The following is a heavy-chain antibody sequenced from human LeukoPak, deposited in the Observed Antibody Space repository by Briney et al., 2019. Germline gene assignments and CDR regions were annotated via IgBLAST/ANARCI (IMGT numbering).Heavy chain of an antibody. D-gene: IGHD3-22*01. V-gene: IGHV3-20*04. J-gene: IGHJ6*02. CDR2: INWNGGST. CDR3: ARKGGYYDSIYYYYYGMDV. CDR1: GFTFDDYG. Sequence: GGSLRLSCAASGFTFDDYGMSWVRQAPGKGLEWVSGINWNGGSTGYADSVKGRFTISRDNAKNSLYLQMNSLRAEDTALYYCARKGGYYDSIYYYYYGMDVWGQGTTVTVSS.